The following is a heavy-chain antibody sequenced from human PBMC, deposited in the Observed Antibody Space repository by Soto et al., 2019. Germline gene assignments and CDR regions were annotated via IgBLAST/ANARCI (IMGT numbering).Heavy chain of an antibody. V-gene: IGHV1-46*01. D-gene: IGHD5-18*01. Sequence: GASVKVSCKASGYRFTSYYLHWVRQAPGQGPEWMGLINPSGGSTTYSQKFQGRVTMTRDTSTTTVYMELSALRSEDTAFYYCATLPRGDSHGFGNYWGQGTLVTVS. J-gene: IGHJ4*02. CDR2: INPSGGST. CDR1: GYRFTSYY. CDR3: ATLPRGDSHGFGNY.